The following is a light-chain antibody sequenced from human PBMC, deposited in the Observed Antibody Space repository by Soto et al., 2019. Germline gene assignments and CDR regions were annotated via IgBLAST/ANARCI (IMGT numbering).Light chain of an antibody. CDR3: QQLNSFPIT. CDR1: QGISSF. J-gene: IGKJ5*01. CDR2: TAS. V-gene: IGKV1-9*01. Sequence: DIQLTQSPSFLSASVGDRVTITCRATQGISSFLAWYQQKPGKAPRFLIYTASTLRSGVPSRFSGSGSGTEFTLTISSLQSEDFATYYCQQLNSFPITFGQGTRLEIK.